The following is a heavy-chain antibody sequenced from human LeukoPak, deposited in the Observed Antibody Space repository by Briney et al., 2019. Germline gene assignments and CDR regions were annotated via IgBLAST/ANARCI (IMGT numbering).Heavy chain of an antibody. V-gene: IGHV3-21*01. CDR2: ISSSSSYI. CDR1: GFTFSSYS. Sequence: GGSLRLYRAASGFTFSSYSMNWVRQAPGKGLECVSSISSSSSYIYYADSVKGRFTISRDNAKNSLYLQMNSLRAEDTAVYYCARGPSTSSSWPNWFDPWGQGTLVTVSS. CDR3: ARGPSTSSSWPNWFDP. D-gene: IGHD6-13*01. J-gene: IGHJ5*02.